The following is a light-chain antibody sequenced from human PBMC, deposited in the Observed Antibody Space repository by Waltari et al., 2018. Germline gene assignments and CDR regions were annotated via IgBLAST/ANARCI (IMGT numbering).Light chain of an antibody. J-gene: IGLJ2*01. Sequence: QSALTQPASVSGSPGQSTTLPCTGTSSDVGGSNDVSWYQQHPGKAPKLMIYDVSKRPSGVSNRFSGSKSGNTASLTISGLQAEDEADYYCCSYAGSSTYVVFGGGTKLTVL. CDR2: DVS. V-gene: IGLV2-23*02. CDR1: SSDVGGSND. CDR3: CSYAGSSTYVV.